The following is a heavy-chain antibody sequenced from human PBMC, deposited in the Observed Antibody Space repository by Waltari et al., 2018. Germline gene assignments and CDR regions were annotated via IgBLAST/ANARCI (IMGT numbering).Heavy chain of an antibody. CDR3: ARSSGDEPYYFDY. CDR2: ISYDGSNK. CDR1: GFTFSSYA. Sequence: QVQLVESGGGVVQPGRSLRLSCAASGFTFSSYAMHWVRQAPGKGLEWVAVISYDGSNKYYADSVKGRFTISRDNSKNTLYLQMNSLRAEDTAVYYCARSSGDEPYYFDYWGQGTLVTVSS. D-gene: IGHD2-21*02. V-gene: IGHV3-30-3*01. J-gene: IGHJ4*02.